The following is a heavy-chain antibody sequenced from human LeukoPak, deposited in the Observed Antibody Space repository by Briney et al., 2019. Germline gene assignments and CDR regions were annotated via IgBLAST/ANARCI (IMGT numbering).Heavy chain of an antibody. Sequence: PSQTLSLTCTVSACSIISGSYCWSWLGQPAGKGLEWIRRIYTSGSTNYNPSLKSRVTISVDTSKNQFSLKLSSVTAADTAVYYCARGVKLHVRSGYYSYMDVWGQGPTVSVSS. J-gene: IGHJ6*03. V-gene: IGHV4-61*02. CDR2: IYTSGST. D-gene: IGHD3-10*01. CDR1: ACSIISGSYC. CDR3: ARGVKLHVRSGYYSYMDV.